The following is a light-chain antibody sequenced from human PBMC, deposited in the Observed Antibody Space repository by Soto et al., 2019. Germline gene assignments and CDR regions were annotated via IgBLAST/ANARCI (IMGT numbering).Light chain of an antibody. V-gene: IGKV3-15*01. J-gene: IGKJ5*01. CDR1: QSVSSD. Sequence: EIVMTQSPATLSVSPGERATLSCRASQSVSSDLAWYHQKPGQAPRLLIYGASTRATGIPARFSGSGSGTEFTLSINSLQSEDFAVYYCQQYNNWPPITFGQGTRLEIK. CDR2: GAS. CDR3: QQYNNWPPIT.